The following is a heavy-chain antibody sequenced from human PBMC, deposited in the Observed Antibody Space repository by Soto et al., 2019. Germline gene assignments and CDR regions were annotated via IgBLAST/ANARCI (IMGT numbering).Heavy chain of an antibody. CDR3: ARPLGWRDGFDI. CDR1: GFVSNDYD. J-gene: IGHJ3*02. CDR2: ISYDGRNK. V-gene: IGHV3-30*03. D-gene: IGHD6-19*01. Sequence: GGSLRLSCATSGFVSNDYDIHWVRQAPGKGLAWLASISYDGRNKYYADSVKGRFTISRDNSKNTLSLQINSLGAEDTAVYYCARPLGWRDGFDIWGQGTMVTVSS.